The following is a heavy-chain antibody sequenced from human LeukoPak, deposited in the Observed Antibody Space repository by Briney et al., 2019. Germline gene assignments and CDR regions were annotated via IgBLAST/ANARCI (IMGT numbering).Heavy chain of an antibody. Sequence: SETLSLTCTVSGGSISINSYYWGWIRQPPGKGLEWIGHIYYSGSTNYNPSLKRRVTISVDTSKNQFSLKLSSVTAADTAVYYCASLRERSYYARGFDYWGQGTLVTVSS. CDR1: GGSISINSYY. D-gene: IGHD1-26*01. CDR3: ASLRERSYYARGFDY. V-gene: IGHV4-39*01. CDR2: IYYSGST. J-gene: IGHJ4*02.